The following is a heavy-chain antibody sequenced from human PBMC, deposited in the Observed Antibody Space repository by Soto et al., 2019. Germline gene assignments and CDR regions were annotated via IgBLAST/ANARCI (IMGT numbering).Heavy chain of an antibody. CDR1: GFTFSSYA. V-gene: IGHV3-23*01. Sequence: GGSLRLSCAASGFTFSSYAMSWVRQAPGKGLEWVSAISGSGGSTYYADSVKGRFTISRGNSKNTLYLQMNSLRAEDTAVYYCAKVRRAGLQQGINDYWGQGTLVTVSS. CDR3: AKVRRAGLQQGINDY. D-gene: IGHD2-15*01. CDR2: ISGSGGST. J-gene: IGHJ4*02.